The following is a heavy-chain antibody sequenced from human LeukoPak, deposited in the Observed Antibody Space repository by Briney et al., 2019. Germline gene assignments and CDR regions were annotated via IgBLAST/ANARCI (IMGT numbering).Heavy chain of an antibody. Sequence: GASVKVSCKASGGTFSSYAISWVRQAPGQGLEWMGRIIPILGIANYAQKFQGRVTITADKSTSTAYMELSSLRSEDTAAYYCARDLGHYDILTGYYAGGPVDYWGQGTLVTVSS. CDR1: GGTFSSYA. D-gene: IGHD3-9*01. CDR3: ARDLGHYDILTGYYAGGPVDY. CDR2: IIPILGIA. V-gene: IGHV1-69*04. J-gene: IGHJ4*02.